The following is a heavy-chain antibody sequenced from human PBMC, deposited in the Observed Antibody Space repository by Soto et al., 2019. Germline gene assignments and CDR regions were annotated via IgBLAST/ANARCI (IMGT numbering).Heavy chain of an antibody. CDR1: GFTFSSYA. CDR3: AKETQYYDILTGYLDPFIFDY. D-gene: IGHD3-9*01. V-gene: IGHV3-23*01. CDR2: ISGSGGST. Sequence: GGSLRLSCAASGFTFSSYAMSWVRQAPGKGLEWVSAISGSGGSTYYADSVKGRFTISRDNSKNTLYLQMNSLRAEDTAVYYCAKETQYYDILTGYLDPFIFDYWGQGTLVTISS. J-gene: IGHJ4*02.